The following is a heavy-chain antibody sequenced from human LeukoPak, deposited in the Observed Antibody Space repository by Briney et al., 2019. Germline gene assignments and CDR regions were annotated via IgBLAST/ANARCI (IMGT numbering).Heavy chain of an antibody. Sequence: SETLSLTCTVSGGSISSYYWSWIRQPPGKALEWIGYIYYSGSTNYNPSLKSRVTISVDTSKNQFSLKLSSVTAADTAVYYCARSYYYDSSGQYNWFDPWGQGTLVTVSS. J-gene: IGHJ5*02. CDR1: GGSISSYY. CDR2: IYYSGST. D-gene: IGHD3-22*01. CDR3: ARSYYYDSSGQYNWFDP. V-gene: IGHV4-59*08.